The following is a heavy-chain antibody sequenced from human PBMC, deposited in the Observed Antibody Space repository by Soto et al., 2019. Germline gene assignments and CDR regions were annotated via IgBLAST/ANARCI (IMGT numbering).Heavy chain of an antibody. Sequence: XGSLRLSCGVSEVIFSGYSMNWVRQAPGKGLEWLSYICSRSQTIYYADSVKGRFTISRDNAKNSLYLQMDSLRDEDTAVYFCAREDIMGTRSFDYWGQGALVTAPQ. CDR3: AREDIMGTRSFDY. CDR2: ICSRSQTI. V-gene: IGHV3-48*02. J-gene: IGHJ4*02. D-gene: IGHD1-20*01. CDR1: EVIFSGYS.